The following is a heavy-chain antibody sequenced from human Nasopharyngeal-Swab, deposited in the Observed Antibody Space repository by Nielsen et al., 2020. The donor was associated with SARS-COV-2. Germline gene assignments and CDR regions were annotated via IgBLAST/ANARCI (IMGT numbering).Heavy chain of an antibody. Sequence: RQAPGKGLEWIGSIHNSGTPYYIPSLKSRVTISVDTSKNRFSLKMRSVTAADTAVYYCASGPFGPGDSYYYYGLDVWGQGTTVTVSS. CDR2: IHNSGTP. CDR3: ASGPFGPGDSYYYYGLDV. V-gene: IGHV4-38-2*01. J-gene: IGHJ6*02. D-gene: IGHD3/OR15-3a*01.